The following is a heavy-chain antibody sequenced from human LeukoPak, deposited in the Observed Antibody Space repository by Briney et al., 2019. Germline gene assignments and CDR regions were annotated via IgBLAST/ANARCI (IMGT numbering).Heavy chain of an antibody. CDR2: IYTDDTT. CDR3: AKDRSLSVDY. J-gene: IGHJ4*02. Sequence: GGSLRLSCAASGFIVGHYYMSWVRQAPGKGLECVSVIYTDDTTYYADSVKGRFTISRDNSKNTLYLQMNSLRAEDTAVYYCAKDRSLSVDYWGQGTLVTVSS. CDR1: GFIVGHYY. D-gene: IGHD3-16*02. V-gene: IGHV3-53*05.